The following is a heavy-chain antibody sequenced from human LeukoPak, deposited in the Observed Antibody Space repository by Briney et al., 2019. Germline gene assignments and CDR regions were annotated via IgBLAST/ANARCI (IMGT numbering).Heavy chain of an antibody. CDR3: VRDFTWTTGDEI. D-gene: IGHD7-27*01. CDR2: IKYDGSGK. Sequence: GGSLRLSCAASGSTFSSHWMSWVRQGPGKGLEWVANIKYDGSGKYYMDSVKGRFTVSRDNAKNSLYLQLSSLRAEDTAVYYCVRDFTWTTGDEIWGQGTLVTVSS. CDR1: GSTFSSHW. V-gene: IGHV3-7*01. J-gene: IGHJ4*02.